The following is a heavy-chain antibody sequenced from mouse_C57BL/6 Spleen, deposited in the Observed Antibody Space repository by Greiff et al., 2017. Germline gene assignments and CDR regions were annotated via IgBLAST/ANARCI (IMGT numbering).Heavy chain of an antibody. CDR1: GFTFTDYG. V-gene: IGHV5-17*01. J-gene: IGHJ2*01. CDR2: ISTGSGTI. CDR3: ARHMVTTSAYYFGY. Sequence: EVQLVQSGAGLVKPGASVKISCAASGFTFTDYGMHWVRQAPGQGLEWIAYISTGSGTIYYADTVKGKFTVTRDNAKNTLFLQLTSLRSEDTAVYYCARHMVTTSAYYFGYWGKGTTLTVSS. D-gene: IGHD2-2*01.